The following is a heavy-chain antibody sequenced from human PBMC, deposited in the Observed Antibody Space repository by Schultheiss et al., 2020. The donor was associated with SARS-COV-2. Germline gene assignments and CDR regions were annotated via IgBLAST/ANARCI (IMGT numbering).Heavy chain of an antibody. CDR3: ARAYSGSYPFDY. CDR1: GFTFSSYG. J-gene: IGHJ4*02. V-gene: IGHV3-33*01. CDR2: IWYDGSNK. D-gene: IGHD1-26*01. Sequence: GGSLRLTCAASGFTFSSYGMHWVRQAPGKGLEWVAVIWYDGSNKYYADSVKGRFTISRDNAKNSLYLQMSSLRAEDTALYHCARAYSGSYPFDYWGQGTLVTVSS.